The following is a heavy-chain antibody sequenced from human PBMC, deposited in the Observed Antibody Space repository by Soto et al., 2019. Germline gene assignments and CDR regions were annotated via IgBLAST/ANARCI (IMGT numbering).Heavy chain of an antibody. CDR1: GGPFSSYA. Sequence: QVQLVQSGAEVKTPGSSVKVSCKGSGGPFSSYAISWVRQAPGQGLEWMGWIIPVFGSVKFAQRFEGRITITADESTSTAYMELSSLTSEDTAVYYCARDVYIRTARNYYYDSSGHYYAMDVWGQGTTVTVSS. V-gene: IGHV1-69*01. D-gene: IGHD3-22*01. CDR3: ARDVYIRTARNYYYDSSGHYYAMDV. CDR2: IIPVFGSV. J-gene: IGHJ6*02.